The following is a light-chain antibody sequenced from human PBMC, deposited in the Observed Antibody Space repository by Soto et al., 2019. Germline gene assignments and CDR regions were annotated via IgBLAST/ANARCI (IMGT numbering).Light chain of an antibody. CDR3: QSYASSVIGPL. Sequence: QSVLTQPPSVSGAPGQRVTISCTGSRSNIGAGFDVHWYQQLPGTAPKLLIYGNNNRPSGVPDRISGYKSGTSASLAISGLQPEDEDDYYCQSYASSVIGPLFGGGTKVTVL. CDR1: RSNIGAGFD. CDR2: GNN. V-gene: IGLV1-40*01. J-gene: IGLJ2*01.